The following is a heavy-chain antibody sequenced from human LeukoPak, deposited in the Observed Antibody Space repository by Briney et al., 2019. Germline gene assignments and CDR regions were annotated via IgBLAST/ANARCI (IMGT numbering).Heavy chain of an antibody. CDR1: GFTFSSYS. CDR2: ISTSSTYI. D-gene: IGHD6-19*01. CDR3: AKSGPGYSSAWSDY. V-gene: IGHV3-21*04. Sequence: PGGSLRLSCAASGFTFSSYSMNWVRQAPGKGLEWVSSISTSSTYIYYADSVKGRFTISRDNAKNSLYLQMNSLRAEDTAVYYCAKSGPGYSSAWSDYWGQGTLVTVSS. J-gene: IGHJ4*02.